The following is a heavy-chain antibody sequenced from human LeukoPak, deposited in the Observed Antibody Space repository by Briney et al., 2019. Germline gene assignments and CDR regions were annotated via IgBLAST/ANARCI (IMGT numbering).Heavy chain of an antibody. CDR3: ARESTTVAGTFDY. Sequence: SETLSLTCSVSGGSIRSSSYYWGWIRQAPGKGLGWIGSLYYTGITHYRPSLKSRVSISVDTSKNQLSLKLSSVTASDTAVYYCARESTTVAGTFDYWGQGTLVTVSS. CDR1: GGSIRSSSYY. D-gene: IGHD6-19*01. V-gene: IGHV4-39*02. J-gene: IGHJ4*02. CDR2: LYYTGIT.